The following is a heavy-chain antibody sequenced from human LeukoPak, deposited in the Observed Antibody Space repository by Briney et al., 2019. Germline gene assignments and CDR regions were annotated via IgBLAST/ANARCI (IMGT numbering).Heavy chain of an antibody. V-gene: IGHV3-30*18. CDR2: ISYDGSNK. CDR3: AKDGCSSTSCPPPYYYYGMDV. Sequence: GGSLRLSCAASGFTFSSYGMHWVRQAPGKGLEWVAVISYDGSNKYYADSVKGRFTISRDNSKNTLYLQMNSLRAEDTAVYYCAKDGCSSTSCPPPYYYYGMDVWGQGTTVTVSS. CDR1: GFTFSSYG. D-gene: IGHD2-2*01. J-gene: IGHJ6*02.